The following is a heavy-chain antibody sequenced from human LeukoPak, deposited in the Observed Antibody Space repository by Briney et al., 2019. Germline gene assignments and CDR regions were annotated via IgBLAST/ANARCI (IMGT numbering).Heavy chain of an antibody. CDR1: GYSISNNFY. CDR2: IYYSGST. J-gene: IGHJ4*02. Sequence: SETLSLTCTVSGYSISNNFYWAWIRQSPGKGLEWIGYIYYSGSTNYNPSLKSRVTISVDTSKNQFSLKLSSVTAADTAVYYCARTELGYCSSTSCYGFDYWGQGTLVTVSS. V-gene: IGHV4-59*01. D-gene: IGHD2-2*01. CDR3: ARTELGYCSSTSCYGFDY.